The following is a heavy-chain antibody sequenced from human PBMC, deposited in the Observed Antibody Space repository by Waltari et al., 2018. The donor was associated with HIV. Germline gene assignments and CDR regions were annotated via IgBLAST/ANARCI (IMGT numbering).Heavy chain of an antibody. CDR1: GGSITSYI. D-gene: IGHD2-15*01. CDR2: IHFTCST. Sequence: QLQLRESGPGLVKPLETVALNCSVSGGSITSYIWSWYRQPPAKGLEWIGYIHFTCSTNYSPSLKSRATISVDTSKTFFSLQLNSVTAADTAIDCCARGIFGGNPGYWGRGTLITVSS. V-gene: IGHV4-59*01. J-gene: IGHJ4*02. CDR3: ARGIFGGNPGY.